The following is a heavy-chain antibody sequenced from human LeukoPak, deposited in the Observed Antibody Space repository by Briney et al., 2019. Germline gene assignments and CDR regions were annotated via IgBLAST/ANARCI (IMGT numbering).Heavy chain of an antibody. CDR2: INHSGST. D-gene: IGHD2-2*01. Sequence: SETLSLTCAVYGGSFSGYYWSWIRQPPGKGLEWIGEINHSGSTNYNPSLKSRVTISLDTSKNQFSLKVNSVTAADTAVYYCARGDCSSTICYSPMDVWGKGTTVTVSS. CDR3: ARGDCSSTICYSPMDV. J-gene: IGHJ6*03. V-gene: IGHV4-34*01. CDR1: GGSFSGYY.